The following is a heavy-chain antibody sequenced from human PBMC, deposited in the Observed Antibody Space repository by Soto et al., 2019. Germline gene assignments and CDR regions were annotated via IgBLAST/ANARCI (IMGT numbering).Heavy chain of an antibody. V-gene: IGHV3-23*01. J-gene: IGHJ6*02. Sequence: EVQLLESGGGLVQPGGSLRLSCAASGFTFSSYAMSWVRQAPGKGLEWVSAISGSGGSTYYADSVKGRFTISRDNSKNTQYLQMNSLRAEDTAVYYCATNSGYDLYYGMDVWGQVTTVTVAS. CDR3: ATNSGYDLYYGMDV. D-gene: IGHD5-12*01. CDR1: GFTFSSYA. CDR2: ISGSGGST.